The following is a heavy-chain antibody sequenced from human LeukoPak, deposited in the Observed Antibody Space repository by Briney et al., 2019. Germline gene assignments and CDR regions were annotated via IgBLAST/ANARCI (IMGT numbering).Heavy chain of an antibody. CDR3: ARSWNYGGFPNDY. Sequence: GGSLRLSCAASGFTFSSYAMSWVRQAPGKGLEWVSAISGSGGSTHYADSVKGRFTISRDNSKNTLYLQMNSLRAEDTAVYYCARSWNYGGFPNDYWGQGTLVTVSS. CDR2: ISGSGGST. CDR1: GFTFSSYA. D-gene: IGHD1-7*01. J-gene: IGHJ4*02. V-gene: IGHV3-23*01.